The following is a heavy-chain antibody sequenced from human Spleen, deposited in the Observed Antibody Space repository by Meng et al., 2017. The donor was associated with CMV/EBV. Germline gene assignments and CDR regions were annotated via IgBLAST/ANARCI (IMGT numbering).Heavy chain of an antibody. J-gene: IGHJ6*02. CDR3: AREGWFGDRYGMDV. CDR2: IYYSGST. D-gene: IGHD3-10*01. Sequence: SETLSLTCTVSGGSISSSSYYWGWIRQPPGKGLEWIGSIYYSGSTYYNPSLNSRVTISVDTSKNQCSLKLNSVIAADTAVYYSAREGWFGDRYGMDVWGQGATVTVSS. V-gene: IGHV4-39*07. CDR1: GGSISSSSYY.